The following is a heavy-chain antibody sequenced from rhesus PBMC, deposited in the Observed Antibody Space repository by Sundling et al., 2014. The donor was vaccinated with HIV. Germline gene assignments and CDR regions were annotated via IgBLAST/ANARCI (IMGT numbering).Heavy chain of an antibody. CDR1: GGSVNNYY. CDR2: ISGTVANT. D-gene: IGHD3-3*01. Sequence: QVQLQESGPGLVKPSETLSLTCAVSGGSVNNYYWSWIRQPPGRGLEWIGRISGTVANTDYNPSLKRRVTFSTDTSNNQSSLNLISVTAADTAVYYCARARTGNYFLDSWGQGVPVTVSS. CDR3: ARARTGNYFLDS. V-gene: IGHV4-173*01. J-gene: IGHJ4*01.